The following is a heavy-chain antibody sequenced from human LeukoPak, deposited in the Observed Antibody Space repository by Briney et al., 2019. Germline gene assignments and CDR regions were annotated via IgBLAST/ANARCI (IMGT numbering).Heavy chain of an antibody. Sequence: TSETLSLTCTVSGGSISSSSYYWGWIRQPPGKGLEWIGYIYYSGSTNYNPFLKSRVTISVDTSKNQFSLKLSSVTAADTAVYYCARDAPSSSWYKRDAFDIWGQGTMVTVSS. V-gene: IGHV4-61*01. CDR3: ARDAPSSSWYKRDAFDI. CDR2: IYYSGST. D-gene: IGHD6-13*01. CDR1: GGSISSSSYY. J-gene: IGHJ3*02.